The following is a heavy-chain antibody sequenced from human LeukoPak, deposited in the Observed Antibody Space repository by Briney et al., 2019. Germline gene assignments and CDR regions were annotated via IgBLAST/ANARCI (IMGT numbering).Heavy chain of an antibody. J-gene: IGHJ6*03. V-gene: IGHV3-74*01. CDR2: INSDGSST. CDR3: ARGVWIGYYMDV. CDR1: GFTFSSYW. Sequence: PRGSLRLSCAASGFTFSSYWMHWVRQAPGKGLVWVSRINSDGSSTSYADSVKGRFTISRDNAKNTLYLQMNSLRAEDTAVYYCARGVWIGYYMDVWGKGTTVTVSS. D-gene: IGHD2-2*03.